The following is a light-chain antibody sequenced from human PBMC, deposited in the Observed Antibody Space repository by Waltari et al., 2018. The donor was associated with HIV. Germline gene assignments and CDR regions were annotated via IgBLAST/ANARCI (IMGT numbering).Light chain of an antibody. J-gene: IGLJ1*01. CDR2: DVS. CDR1: SSDIGRYKF. CDR3: SSYTNSDTRV. Sequence: QSALTQPASVSGSPGQSITISCTGTSSDIGRYKFVSWYQQHPGKAPKLMIYDVSNRAPGVSNRFSGSKSGDTASLTISGLQAEDEADYYCSSYTNSDTRVFGTGTKATVL. V-gene: IGLV2-14*03.